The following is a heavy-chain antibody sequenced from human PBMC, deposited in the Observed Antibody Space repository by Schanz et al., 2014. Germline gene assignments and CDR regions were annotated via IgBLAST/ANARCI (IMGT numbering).Heavy chain of an antibody. CDR2: IGYDGSEK. J-gene: IGHJ4*02. CDR3: ARGPIPILGVPMDF. CDR1: GLNFDYYG. Sequence: QVQLVESGGGVVQPGRSLRLSCATSGLNFDYYGMNWVRQAPGKGLEWVANIGYDGSEKYYVDSVKGRFTISRDNSKDTLYLQMSGLTPEDTAVYYCARGPIPILGVPMDFWGQGTLVTVSS. D-gene: IGHD3-3*01. V-gene: IGHV3-33*01.